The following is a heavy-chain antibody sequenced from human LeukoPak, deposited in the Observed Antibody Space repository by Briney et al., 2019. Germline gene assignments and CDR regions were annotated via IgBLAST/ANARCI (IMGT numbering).Heavy chain of an antibody. V-gene: IGHV3-23*01. CDR3: AKGSRQFSRDKAGPIDY. J-gene: IGHJ4*02. CDR2: ISDSGDFT. CDR1: GFTFSSNA. Sequence: GGSLRLSCAGSGFTFSSNAMSWVRQAPGKGLEGVSSISDSGDFTYYADSVKGRFPISRDNSKNTLLVQMSSLRAEDTAVYYCAKGSRQFSRDKAGPIDYWGQGTLVTVSS. D-gene: IGHD6-19*01.